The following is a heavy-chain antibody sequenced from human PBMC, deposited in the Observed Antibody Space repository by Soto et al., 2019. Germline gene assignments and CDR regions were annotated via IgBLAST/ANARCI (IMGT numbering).Heavy chain of an antibody. CDR3: AILRGG. CDR1: GFTFSSYA. V-gene: IGHV3-30-3*01. CDR2: ISYDGSNK. D-gene: IGHD3-10*01. J-gene: IGHJ4*02. Sequence: VQLVESGGGLVQPGGSLRLSCAASGFTFSSYAMHWVRQAPGKGLEWVAVISYDGSNKYYADSVKGRFTISRDNSKNTLYLQMNSLRAEDTAVYYCAILRGGWGQGTLVTVSS.